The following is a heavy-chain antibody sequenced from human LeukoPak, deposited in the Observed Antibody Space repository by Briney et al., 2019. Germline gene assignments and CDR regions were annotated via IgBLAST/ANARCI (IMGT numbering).Heavy chain of an antibody. CDR1: GGSISSYY. CDR2: IYYSGST. CDR3: ARHQTNYGDAFDAFDI. Sequence: SETLSLTCTVSGGSISSYYWSWIRQPPGKGLEWIGYIYYSGSTNFNPSLKSRVTISVDTSKNQFSLKLSSVTAADTAVYYCARHQTNYGDAFDAFDIWGQGTMVTVSS. V-gene: IGHV4-59*08. J-gene: IGHJ3*02. D-gene: IGHD4-17*01.